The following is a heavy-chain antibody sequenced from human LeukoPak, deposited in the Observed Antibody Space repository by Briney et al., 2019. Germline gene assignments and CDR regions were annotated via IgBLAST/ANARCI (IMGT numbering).Heavy chain of an antibody. D-gene: IGHD6-19*01. V-gene: IGHV1-69*13. CDR3: ARDSQAGDAFDI. CDR1: GGTFSSYA. J-gene: IGHJ3*02. CDR2: IIPIFGTA. Sequence: ASVKVSCKASGGTFSSYAISWVRQAPGQELEWMEGIIPIFGTANYAQKFQGRVTITADESTSTAYMELSSLRSEDTAVYYCARDSQAGDAFDIWGQRTMVTVSS.